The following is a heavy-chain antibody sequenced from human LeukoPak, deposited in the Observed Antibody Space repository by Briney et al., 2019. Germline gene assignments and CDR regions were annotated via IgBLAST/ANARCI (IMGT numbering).Heavy chain of an antibody. CDR1: GFTFGDYA. J-gene: IGHJ4*02. Sequence: GGSLRLSCTASGFTFGDYAMSWFRQAPGKGLEWVGFIRSKAYGGTTEYAASVKGRFTISRDNSKNTLYLQMNSLRAEDTAVYFCAKSRSGSANWALQIFDNWGQGTQVTVSS. D-gene: IGHD1-1*01. CDR3: AKSRSGSANWALQIFDN. CDR2: IRSKAYGGTT. V-gene: IGHV3-49*03.